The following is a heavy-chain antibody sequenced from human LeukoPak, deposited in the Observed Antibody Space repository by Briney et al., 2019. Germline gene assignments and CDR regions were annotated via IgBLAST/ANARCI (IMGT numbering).Heavy chain of an antibody. CDR3: AKCLGSGWYASSD. CDR2: ISASGGST. V-gene: IGHV3-23*01. Sequence: PGGSLRLSCAASGFTFSSSAMSWVRQVPGKGLEWVSGISASGGSTSYADSVRGRFTISRDNSKNTLYLQMNSLRAEDTAVYYCAKCLGSGWYASSDWGQGTLVTVSS. J-gene: IGHJ4*02. CDR1: GFTFSSSA. D-gene: IGHD6-13*01.